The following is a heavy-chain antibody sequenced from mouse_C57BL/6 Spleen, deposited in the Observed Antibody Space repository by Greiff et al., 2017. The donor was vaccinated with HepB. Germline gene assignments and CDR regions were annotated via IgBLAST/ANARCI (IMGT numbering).Heavy chain of an antibody. D-gene: IGHD1-1*01. V-gene: IGHV1-69*01. CDR2: IDPSDSYT. Sequence: VQLQQPGAELVMPGASVKLSCKASGYTFTSYWMHWVKQRPGQGLEWIGEIDPSDSYTNYNQKFKGKSTLTVDKSSSTAYMQLSSLTSEDSAVYYCARGPLRYPTDWGQGTTPPVSS. J-gene: IGHJ2*01. CDR3: ARGPLRYPTD. CDR1: GYTFTSYW.